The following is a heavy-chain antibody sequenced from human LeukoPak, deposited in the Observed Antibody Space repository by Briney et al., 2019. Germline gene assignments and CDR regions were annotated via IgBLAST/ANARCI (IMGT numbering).Heavy chain of an antibody. CDR1: GYIFSNYW. V-gene: IGHV5-51*01. J-gene: IGHJ4*02. D-gene: IGHD3-10*01. CDR2: IYSGDSDV. CDR3: ARHTISDY. Sequence: RGESLKISCKGSGYIFSNYWIGWVRQMPGEGLEWMGIIYSGDSDVRYSPSFQGHVTISADKSISTAYLQWSSLMASDTAMYYCARHTISDYWGQGTQVTVSS.